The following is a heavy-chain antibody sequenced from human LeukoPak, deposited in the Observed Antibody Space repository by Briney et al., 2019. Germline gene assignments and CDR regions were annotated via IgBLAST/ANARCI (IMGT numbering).Heavy chain of an antibody. CDR3: ARGGVVLGATFLDRYYFDY. V-gene: IGHV5-51*01. D-gene: IGHD1-26*01. CDR1: GYSFTSYW. J-gene: IGHJ4*02. Sequence: GESLKISCKGSGYSFTSYWIGWVRQMPGKGLEWMGIIYPGDSDTRYSPSSQGQVTISADKSISTAYLQWSSLKASDTAMYFCARGGVVLGATFLDRYYFDYWGQGTLVTVSS. CDR2: IYPGDSDT.